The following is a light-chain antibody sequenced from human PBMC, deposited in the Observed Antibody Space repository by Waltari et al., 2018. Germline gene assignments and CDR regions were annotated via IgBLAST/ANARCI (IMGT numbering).Light chain of an antibody. CDR3: QHYVRLPAT. Sequence: EIVLTQSPGTLSLSPGERATLACRASQSVGRSLAWYQQKPGRAPRPLIFGASSRDTGIPDRFSGRGSGTDFSLTISRLEPEDFAVYYCQHYVRLPATFGQGTKVEIK. J-gene: IGKJ1*01. CDR1: QSVGRS. CDR2: GAS. V-gene: IGKV3-20*01.